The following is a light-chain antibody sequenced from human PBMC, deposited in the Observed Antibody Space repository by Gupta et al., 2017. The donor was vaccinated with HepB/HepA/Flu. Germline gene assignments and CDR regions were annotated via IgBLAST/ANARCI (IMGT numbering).Light chain of an antibody. CDR1: QSIFNF. J-gene: IGKJ2*01. CDR3: QQSHSSPYI. Sequence: DIQMTQSPSSLSASVGDRVTITCRASQSIFNFLNWYQQKPGKAPKLLIYAASSLQGGVPSRFSGSGSGTDFTLTINNLQSEDFATYFCQQSHSSPYIFGQGTKVEI. V-gene: IGKV1-39*01. CDR2: AAS.